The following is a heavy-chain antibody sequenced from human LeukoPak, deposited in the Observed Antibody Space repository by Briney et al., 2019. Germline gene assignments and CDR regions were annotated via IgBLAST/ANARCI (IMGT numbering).Heavy chain of an antibody. V-gene: IGHV4-59*01. J-gene: IGHJ4*02. CDR3: ARDPGAVVGSGSFDY. CDR1: GGSISSYY. Sequence: SETLSLTCTVSGGSISSYYWSWIRQPPGKGLEWIGYIYYSGSTNYNPSLKSRVTISVDTSKNQFSLKLSSVTAADTAVYYCARDPGAVVGSGSFDYWGQGTLVTVSS. D-gene: IGHD3-22*01. CDR2: IYYSGST.